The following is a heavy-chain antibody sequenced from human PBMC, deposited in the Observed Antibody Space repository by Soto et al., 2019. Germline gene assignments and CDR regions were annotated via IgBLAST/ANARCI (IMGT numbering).Heavy chain of an antibody. J-gene: IGHJ3*02. CDR2: ISYDGSNK. CDR3: AKAYWSSRSMVATPLANDAFDI. CDR1: GFTFSNYG. V-gene: IGHV3-30*18. D-gene: IGHD2-15*01. Sequence: QVQLVESGGGVVQPGRSLRLSCAASGFTFSNYGMHWVRQAPGKGLEWVAVISYDGSNKYYADSVKGRFTISRDNSKNTLYLQMNSLRAEDTAVYYCAKAYWSSRSMVATPLANDAFDIWGQGTMVTVSS.